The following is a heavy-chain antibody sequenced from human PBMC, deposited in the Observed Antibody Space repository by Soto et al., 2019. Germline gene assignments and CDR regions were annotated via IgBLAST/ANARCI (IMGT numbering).Heavy chain of an antibody. CDR3: TRGPRPSSAGTGAY. Sequence: QLVESGGGLVQPGGSLRLSCAASGFAFDSYCMHWVRQVPVESPVWVSRIDYEGTVTTYADSVKGRFTISRDNAKNTLYLQMNNLRVDDTAVYYCTRGPRPSSAGTGAYWGQGTLVTVSS. J-gene: IGHJ4*02. D-gene: IGHD6-13*01. V-gene: IGHV3-74*01. CDR2: IDYEGTVT. CDR1: GFAFDSYC.